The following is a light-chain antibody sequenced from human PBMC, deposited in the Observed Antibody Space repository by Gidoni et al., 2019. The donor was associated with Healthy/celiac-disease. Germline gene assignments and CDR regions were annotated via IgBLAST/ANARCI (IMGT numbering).Light chain of an antibody. J-gene: IGKJ2*01. CDR2: AAS. CDR1: QRIRNH. CDR3: QQSYSTPYS. V-gene: IGKV1-39*01. Sequence: DIQMTQSPSSLSASVGDRVTIPCRASQRIRNHLNWYQQKPGKAPKLLIYAASTLQSGVPSRFSGSGSGTDFTLTISSLQPEDFATYYCQQSYSTPYSFGQXTKLEIK.